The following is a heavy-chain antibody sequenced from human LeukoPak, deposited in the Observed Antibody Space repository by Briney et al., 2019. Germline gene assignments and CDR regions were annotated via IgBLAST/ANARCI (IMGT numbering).Heavy chain of an antibody. J-gene: IGHJ4*02. CDR3: VRHYGP. Sequence: SETLSLTCTISAASISSSSHHWGWIRQSPGKGLEWIGSIYYGQTIYYNPSLNSRVTISAVTSKDQFTLQLNSVTAADTAVYYCVRHYGPWGQGTLVTVSS. D-gene: IGHD3-10*01. CDR1: AASISSSSHH. CDR2: IYYGQTI. V-gene: IGHV4-39*01.